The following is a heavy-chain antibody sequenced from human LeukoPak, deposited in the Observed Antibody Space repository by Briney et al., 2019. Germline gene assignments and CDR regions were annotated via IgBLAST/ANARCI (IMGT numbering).Heavy chain of an antibody. J-gene: IGHJ5*02. D-gene: IGHD1-1*01. CDR2: MNPNSGNT. CDR3: ARVAEVWWNGPGNWFDP. V-gene: IGHV1-8*01. CDR1: GYTFSSYD. Sequence: ASVKVSCKASGYTFSSYDINWVRQATGQGLEWMGWMNPNSGNTGYAQKFQGRVTMTRNTSISTAYMELSSLRSEDTAVYYCARVAEVWWNGPGNWFDPWGQGTLVTVSS.